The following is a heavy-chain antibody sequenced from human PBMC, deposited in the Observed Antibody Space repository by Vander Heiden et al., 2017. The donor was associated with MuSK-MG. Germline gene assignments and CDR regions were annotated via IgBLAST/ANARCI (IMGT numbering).Heavy chain of an antibody. CDR3: ARVGCSGGSCTYNWFDP. J-gene: IGHJ5*02. D-gene: IGHD2-15*01. V-gene: IGHV1-2*02. CDR2: INPNSGGT. CDR1: GYTFTGYS. Sequence: QVQLVQSGAEVKKPGASVKVSCKASGYTFTGYSMHWVRQAPGQGLEWMGWINPNSGGTNYAQKFQGRVTMTRDTSISTAYMELSRLRSDDTAVYYCARVGCSGGSCTYNWFDPWGQGTLVTVSS.